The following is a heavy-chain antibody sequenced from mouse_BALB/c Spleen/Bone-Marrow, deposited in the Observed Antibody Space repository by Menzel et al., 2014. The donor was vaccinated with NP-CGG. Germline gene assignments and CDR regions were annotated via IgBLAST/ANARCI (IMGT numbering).Heavy chain of an antibody. CDR3: ARASYYYGSRYDY. CDR2: IGIGGST. CDR1: GFSLTSYG. J-gene: IGHJ2*01. V-gene: IGHV2-9*02. Sequence: VQGVESGPGLVAPSQSLSITCTVSGFSLTSYGVHWVRQPPGKGLEWLGVIGIGGSTNYNSALMSRLSISKDNSKSQVFLKMNSLQTDDTAMHYCARASYYYGSRYDYWGQGTTLTVSS. D-gene: IGHD1-1*01.